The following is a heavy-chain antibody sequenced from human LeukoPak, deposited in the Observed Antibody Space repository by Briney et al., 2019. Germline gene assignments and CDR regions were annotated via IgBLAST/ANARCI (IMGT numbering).Heavy chain of an antibody. J-gene: IGHJ4*02. CDR2: ISGSGGST. Sequence: GGSLRLSCAASGFTFSSYAMSWVRQAPGKGLEWVSGISGSGGSTYYADSVKGRFTISRDNSKNTLYLQMNSLRAEDTAVYYCAKGIGSSGYDPDSYYFDYWGQGTLVTVSS. CDR1: GFTFSSYA. CDR3: AKGIGSSGYDPDSYYFDY. D-gene: IGHD5-12*01. V-gene: IGHV3-23*01.